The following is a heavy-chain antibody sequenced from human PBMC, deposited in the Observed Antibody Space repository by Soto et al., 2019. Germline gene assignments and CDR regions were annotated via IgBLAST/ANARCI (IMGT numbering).Heavy chain of an antibody. Sequence: EVQLVESGGGRVQPGGSLRLSCAASGFTFSHYELNWVRQARGKGLEWVSYISGSGRTKSYADSVRGRFTISRDNAKNSLYLQMNRLRVEDTAVYFCAKDPQREANYGEFDYGLHVWGQETTVTVSS. J-gene: IGHJ6*02. V-gene: IGHV3-48*03. CDR2: ISGSGRTK. D-gene: IGHD4-17*01. CDR1: GFTFSHYE. CDR3: AKDPQREANYGEFDYGLHV.